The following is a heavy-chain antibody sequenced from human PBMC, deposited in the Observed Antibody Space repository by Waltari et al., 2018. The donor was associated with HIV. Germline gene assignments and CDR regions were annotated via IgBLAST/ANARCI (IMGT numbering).Heavy chain of an antibody. CDR3: TRDGSGWSNY. CDR2: IKQDGSEK. Sequence: EVQLVESGGGLVQPGGSLRLSCAASGFTFSTYWMGWVRQAPGKGLDLVANIKQDGSEKFYLDSVKGRFTISRDNAKNSIYLQMNSLTAEDTAIYYCTRDGSGWSNYWGQGTLVTVSS. V-gene: IGHV3-7*01. CDR1: GFTFSTYW. D-gene: IGHD6-19*01. J-gene: IGHJ4*02.